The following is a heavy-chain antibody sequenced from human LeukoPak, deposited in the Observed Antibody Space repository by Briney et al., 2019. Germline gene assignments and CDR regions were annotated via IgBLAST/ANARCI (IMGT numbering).Heavy chain of an antibody. CDR3: ARGGIVVVPPRFDP. CDR2: ISSSGSTI. D-gene: IGHD2-2*01. Sequence: GGSLRLSCAASGFTFSSYSMNWVRQAPGKGLEWVSYISSSGSTIYYADSVKGRFTISRDNAKNSLYLQMNSLRAEDTAVYYCARGGIVVVPPRFDPWGQGTLVTVSS. J-gene: IGHJ5*02. V-gene: IGHV3-48*04. CDR1: GFTFSSYS.